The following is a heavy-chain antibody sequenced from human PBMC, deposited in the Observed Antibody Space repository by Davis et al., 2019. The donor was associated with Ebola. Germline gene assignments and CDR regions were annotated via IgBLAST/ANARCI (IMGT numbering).Heavy chain of an antibody. D-gene: IGHD2-21*01. J-gene: IGHJ5*02. Sequence: GGSLRLSCAASGFTVSNNYMSWVRQAPEKGLEWVSHTNSDGRTTNYADSVKGRFTISRDNSKNTLYLQMNSLRAEDTAVYYCARHPLFDADWFDPWGQGTLVTVSS. V-gene: IGHV3-66*04. CDR3: ARHPLFDADWFDP. CDR1: GFTVSNNY. CDR2: TNSDGRTT.